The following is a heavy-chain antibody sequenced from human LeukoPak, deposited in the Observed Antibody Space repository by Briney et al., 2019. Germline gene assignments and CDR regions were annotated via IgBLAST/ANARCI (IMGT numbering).Heavy chain of an antibody. D-gene: IGHD6-19*01. CDR3: ARDSGSGGNLDY. J-gene: IGHJ4*02. V-gene: IGHV1-18*01. Sequence: GASVKVSCKASSYAFTTSGISWVRQAPGQGLEWMGWISAYDGHTKYAQKFQGRVTMTTDTSTSTAYMELRSLRSDDTAVYYCARDSGSGGNLDYWGQGTLVTVSS. CDR2: ISAYDGHT. CDR1: SYAFTTSG.